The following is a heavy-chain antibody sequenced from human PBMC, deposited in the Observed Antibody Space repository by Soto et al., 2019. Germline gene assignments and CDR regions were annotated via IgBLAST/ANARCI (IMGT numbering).Heavy chain of an antibody. Sequence: GESLKISWKGSGYSLASHWAAWVRQMPEKGLEWIGTIYPGDSDTKYSSAFRGHVTISADTSVSTAYLQWRSLEATDSAIYYCARYSGRYWHYLDFWGQGTLVTVSS. D-gene: IGHD1-26*01. CDR3: ARYSGRYWHYLDF. J-gene: IGHJ4*02. CDR2: IYPGDSDT. V-gene: IGHV5-51*01. CDR1: GYSLASHW.